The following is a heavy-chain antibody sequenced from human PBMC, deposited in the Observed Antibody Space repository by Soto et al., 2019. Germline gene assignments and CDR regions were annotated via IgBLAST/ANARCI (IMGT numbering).Heavy chain of an antibody. D-gene: IGHD5-12*01. CDR3: ANGLREMATNTPDY. J-gene: IGHJ4*02. Sequence: QVHLVESGGGVVQPGRSLRLSCAASGFTFTSFGIHWVRQAPGKGLEWVAVVSYDGIDENYADSVKGRFSISRDNSKKTVYVPMNRLRGEDTAGYYCANGLREMATNTPDYWGQGTLVTVAS. CDR2: VSYDGIDE. CDR1: GFTFTSFG. V-gene: IGHV3-30*18.